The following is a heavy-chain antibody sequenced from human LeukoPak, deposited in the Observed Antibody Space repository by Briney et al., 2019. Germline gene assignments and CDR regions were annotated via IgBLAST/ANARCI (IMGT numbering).Heavy chain of an antibody. J-gene: IGHJ4*02. Sequence: SGPTLVNPTQTLTLTCTFSGFSLTTNGMRVSWIRQTPGKALEWLARIDWDDNKFYSTSLKTRLTISKDTSRNQVVLTMTNMDPVGTATYYCARTPRGTCYDYWGQGTLVTVTS. CDR2: IDWDDNK. D-gene: IGHD2-15*01. V-gene: IGHV2-70*04. CDR1: GFSLTTNGMR. CDR3: ARTPRGTCYDY.